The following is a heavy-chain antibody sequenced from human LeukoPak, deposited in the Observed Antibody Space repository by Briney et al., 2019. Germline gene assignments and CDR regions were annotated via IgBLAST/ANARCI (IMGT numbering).Heavy chain of an antibody. V-gene: IGHV4-31*03. CDR1: GASISNGGSFY. D-gene: IGHD3-22*01. CDR3: ARGEGPYYYDSSGSYYFDS. J-gene: IGHJ4*02. CDR2: IYYSGST. Sequence: SETLSLTCTVSGASISNGGSFYWTCIRQHPGKGLVWIGYIYYSGSTYYNPSLKSRVTISVDRSKNQFSLKVNSVTAADTAVYYCARGEGPYYYDSSGSYYFDSWGQGTQVTVSS.